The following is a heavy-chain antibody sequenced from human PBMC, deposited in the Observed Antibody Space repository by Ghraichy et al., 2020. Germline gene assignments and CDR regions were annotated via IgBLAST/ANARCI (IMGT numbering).Heavy chain of an antibody. CDR2: INHSGST. J-gene: IGHJ6*02. D-gene: IGHD2-15*01. CDR3: ARIPPRGYCSGGSCYSTYYYYGMDV. CDR1: GGSFSGYY. V-gene: IGHV4-34*01. Sequence: SETLSLTCAVYGGSFSGYYWSWIRQPPGKGLEWIGEINHSGSTNYNPSLKSRVTISVDTSKNQFSLKLSSVTAADTAVYYCARIPPRGYCSGGSCYSTYYYYGMDVWGQGTTVTVSS.